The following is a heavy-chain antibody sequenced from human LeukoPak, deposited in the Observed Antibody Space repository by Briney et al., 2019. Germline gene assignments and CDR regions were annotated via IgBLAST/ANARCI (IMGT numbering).Heavy chain of an antibody. Sequence: GGSLRLSCTASGFTFSSHSMSWVRQAPGKGLEWVANIKQDGSEKYYVDSVKGRFTISRDNAKNSLYLQMNSLRAEDTAVYYCARETYYYGSGSYYNWFDPWGQGTLVTVSS. CDR2: IKQDGSEK. J-gene: IGHJ5*02. CDR3: ARETYYYGSGSYYNWFDP. V-gene: IGHV3-7*01. D-gene: IGHD3-10*01. CDR1: GFTFSSHS.